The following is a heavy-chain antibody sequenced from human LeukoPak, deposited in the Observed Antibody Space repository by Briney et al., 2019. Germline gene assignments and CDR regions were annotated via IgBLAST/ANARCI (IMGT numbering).Heavy chain of an antibody. Sequence: SQTLSLTCALSGDSVSSNSAAWNWIRQSPSRGLEWLGRIYYRSKWYNDYAVSVKSRITINPDTPKNQFSLQLNSVTPEDTAVYYCARVGIAAAGLYYYYYMDVWGKGTTVTVSS. D-gene: IGHD6-13*01. J-gene: IGHJ6*03. CDR3: ARVGIAAAGLYYYYYMDV. CDR1: GDSVSSNSAA. V-gene: IGHV6-1*01. CDR2: IYYRSKWYN.